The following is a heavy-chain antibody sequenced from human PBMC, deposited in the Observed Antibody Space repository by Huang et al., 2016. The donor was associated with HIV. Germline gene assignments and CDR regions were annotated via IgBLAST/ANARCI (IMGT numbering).Heavy chain of an antibody. CDR1: GDFISSTNYY. CDR2: VYQSVST. CDR3: AIQHIGAAATWF. Sequence: QLQLQESGPGQVKPSETLSLTCTVSGDFISSTNYYWGWIRPSPGKGRGWVGSVYQSVSTNYNPSLKSRVTLTVDTSRNQFSLRLNSVTAADTAVYYCAIQHIGAAATWFWGRGTQVAVSS. V-gene: IGHV4-39*01. D-gene: IGHD6-13*01. J-gene: IGHJ4*02.